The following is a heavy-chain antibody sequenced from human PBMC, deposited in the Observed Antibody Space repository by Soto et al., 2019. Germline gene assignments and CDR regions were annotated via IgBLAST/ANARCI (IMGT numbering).Heavy chain of an antibody. CDR2: ISGNGRGT. D-gene: IGHD3-22*01. CDR1: GFSFSTYP. CDR3: VKQRSYDRSNYDHFDY. J-gene: IGHJ4*02. Sequence: EVQLLESGGGLVQPGGSLRLSCATSGFSFSTYPMSWVRQAPGKGLEWVTAISGNGRGTSYADSVKGRFTILRDNSKNTRYLQMTRLRAEDTAVYYCVKQRSYDRSNYDHFDYWGQGTLVTVSS. V-gene: IGHV3-23*01.